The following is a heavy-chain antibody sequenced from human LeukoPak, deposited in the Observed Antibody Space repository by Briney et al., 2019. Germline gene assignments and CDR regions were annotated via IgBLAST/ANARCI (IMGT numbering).Heavy chain of an antibody. V-gene: IGHV4-38-2*02. D-gene: IGHD3-22*01. CDR1: GYSISSGHY. Sequence: SETLSRACTVSGYSISSGHYWGWIRQPTGKGLEWIGSIYHSGSTYYSPSLRSRITISVDTSKNQFSLKLSSVTAADTAVYYCAREDYYDSSGYYLDCWGQGTLVTVSS. J-gene: IGHJ4*02. CDR3: AREDYYDSSGYYLDC. CDR2: IYHSGST.